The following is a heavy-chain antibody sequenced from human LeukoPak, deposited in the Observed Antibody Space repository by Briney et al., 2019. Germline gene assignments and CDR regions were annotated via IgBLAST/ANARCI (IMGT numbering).Heavy chain of an antibody. CDR2: IYHSGST. CDR3: ARLYGSGSYYSWFDP. V-gene: IGHV4-38-2*01. J-gene: IGHJ5*02. CDR1: GYSISSGYY. Sequence: PSETLSLTCAVSGYSISSGYYWGWIRQPPGKGLEWIGSIYHSGSTYYNPSLKSRVTISVDTSKNQFSLKLSSVTAADTAVYYCARLYGSGSYYSWFDPWGQGTLVTVSS. D-gene: IGHD3-10*01.